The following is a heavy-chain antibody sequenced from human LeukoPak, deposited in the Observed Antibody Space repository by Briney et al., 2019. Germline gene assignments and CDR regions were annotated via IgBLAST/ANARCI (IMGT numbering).Heavy chain of an antibody. D-gene: IGHD6-19*01. CDR2: IIPILGIA. Sequence: ASVKVSCKASGGTFSSYTISWVRQAPGQGLEWMGRIIPILGIANYAQKFQGRVTITADKSTSTAYMELSSLRSEDTAVYYCARSRTSGWYPPFDYWGQGTLVTVSS. CDR3: ARSRTSGWYPPFDY. CDR1: GGTFSSYT. V-gene: IGHV1-69*02. J-gene: IGHJ4*02.